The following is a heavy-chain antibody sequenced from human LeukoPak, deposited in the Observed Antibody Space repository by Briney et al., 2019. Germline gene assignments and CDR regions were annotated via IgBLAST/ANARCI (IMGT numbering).Heavy chain of an antibody. CDR3: ARVRTLHGNSIDY. Sequence: SVKGRFTISRDNAKNSLYLQMNSLRAEDTAVYYCARVRTLHGNSIDYWGQGTLVTVSS. J-gene: IGHJ4*02. V-gene: IGHV3-21*01. D-gene: IGHD4-23*01.